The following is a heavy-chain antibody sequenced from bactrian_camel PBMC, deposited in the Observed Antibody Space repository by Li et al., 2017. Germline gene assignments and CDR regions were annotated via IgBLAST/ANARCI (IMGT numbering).Heavy chain of an antibody. CDR1: GFTFSSNG. Sequence: VQLVESGGGLVQPGGSLRLSCAASGFTFSSNGMSWVRQAPGVGLEWVSGISTGAGNTFYADSAKGRFTISQTKAKNSADLRMNSLKAEDTAIYYCAADWVHCAVEGALGGYWGQGTQVTVS. J-gene: IGHJ4*01. CDR2: ISTGAGNT. D-gene: IGHD1*01. CDR3: AADWVHCAVEGALGGY. V-gene: IGHV3S40*01.